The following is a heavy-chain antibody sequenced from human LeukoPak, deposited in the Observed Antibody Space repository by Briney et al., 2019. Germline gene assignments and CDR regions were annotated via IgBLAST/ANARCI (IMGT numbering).Heavy chain of an antibody. CDR2: IKEEGSEK. D-gene: IGHD3-16*02. J-gene: IGHJ4*02. CDR3: ARRVTFGGVIVQGLDY. V-gene: IGHV3-7*01. Sequence: GKXLXWGANIKEEGSEKYYVDSVKGRFTISRDNAKNSLYLQMNSLRAEDTAVYYCARRVTFGGVIVQGLDYWGQGTLVTVSS.